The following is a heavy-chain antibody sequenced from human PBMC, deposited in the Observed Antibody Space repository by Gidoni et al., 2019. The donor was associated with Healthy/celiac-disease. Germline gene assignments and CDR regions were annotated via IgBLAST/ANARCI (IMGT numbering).Heavy chain of an antibody. V-gene: IGHV1-2*02. CDR2: INPNSGGT. CDR1: GYTFTGYY. Sequence: QVQLVQSGAEVKKPGASVKVSCKASGYTFTGYYMHWVRQAPGQGLEWMGWINPNSGGTNYAQKFQGRVTMTRDTSISTAYMELSRLRSDDTAVYYCARDLASYYDFWSGYASLDYWGQGTLVTVSS. CDR3: ARDLASYYDFWSGYASLDY. D-gene: IGHD3-3*01. J-gene: IGHJ4*02.